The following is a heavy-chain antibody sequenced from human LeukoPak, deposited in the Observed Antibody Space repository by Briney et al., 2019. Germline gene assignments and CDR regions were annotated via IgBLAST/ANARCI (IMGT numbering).Heavy chain of an antibody. V-gene: IGHV1-18*04. Sequence: GASVKVSCKSSGYTFTNYGISWVRQAPGQGLEWMSWISANNGEIRYAQNFQGRVTMTTDTSTTTAYMELRSLRSDDTAVYYCASETHPRLPAENWFGPWGQGTLVTVSS. D-gene: IGHD5-18*01. J-gene: IGHJ5*02. CDR2: ISANNGEI. CDR3: ASETHPRLPAENWFGP. CDR1: GYTFTNYG.